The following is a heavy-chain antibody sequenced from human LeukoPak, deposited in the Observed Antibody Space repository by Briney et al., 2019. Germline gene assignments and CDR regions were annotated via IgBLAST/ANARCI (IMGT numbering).Heavy chain of an antibody. J-gene: IGHJ4*02. D-gene: IGHD3-3*02. V-gene: IGHV3-30*03. CDR3: AVLLAVQLFDY. CDR1: GFTFSSYG. CDR2: ISYDGSNK. Sequence: GRSLRLSCAASGFTFSSYGMHWVRQAPGKGLEWVAVISYDGSNKYYADSVKGRFTISRDNSKNTLYLQMNSLRAEDTAVYYCAVLLAVQLFDYWGQGPLVTVSS.